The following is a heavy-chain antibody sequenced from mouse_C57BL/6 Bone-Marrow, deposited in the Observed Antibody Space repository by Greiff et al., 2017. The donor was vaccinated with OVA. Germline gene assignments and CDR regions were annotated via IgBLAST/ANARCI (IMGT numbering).Heavy chain of an antibody. D-gene: IGHD2-5*01. CDR1: GFNIKDYY. J-gene: IGHJ3*01. CDR2: IDPEDGET. V-gene: IGHV14-2*01. CDR3: ARWSNWFAY. Sequence: EVKLQQSGAELVKPGASVKLSCTASGFNIKDYYMHWVKQRTEKGLEWIGRIDPEDGETKYAPKFPGKATITADTSSNTAYLQLSSLTSEDTAVYYCARWSNWFAYWGQGTLVTVSA.